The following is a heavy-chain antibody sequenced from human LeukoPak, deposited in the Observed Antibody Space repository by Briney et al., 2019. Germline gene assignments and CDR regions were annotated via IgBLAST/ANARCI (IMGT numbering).Heavy chain of an antibody. CDR3: ARSSSGTYHY. Sequence: ASVKVSCKTSGYNFASYTMHWLRQAPGQSPEWMGSINGDNGNTKYSEKFQGRVTFTRDTSASSAYMELSRLRSEDTAMYYCARSSSGTYHYWGQGTLVTVSS. CDR2: INGDNGNT. D-gene: IGHD3-10*01. J-gene: IGHJ4*02. V-gene: IGHV1-3*01. CDR1: GYNFASYT.